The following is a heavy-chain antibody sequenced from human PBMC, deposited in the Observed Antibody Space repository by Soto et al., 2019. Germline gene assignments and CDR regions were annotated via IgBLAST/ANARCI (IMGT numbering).Heavy chain of an antibody. J-gene: IGHJ3*01. V-gene: IGHV3-7*01. D-gene: IGHD6-6*01. CDR1: GFSFKTFW. Sequence: GGSLRLSCAASGFSFKTFWMSWVRQAPGKGLEWVANINQVESENHYVDSVKGRFTISRDNAKSSLYLQMNNLRVEDTAVYYCVSSNIVGRPGGGQGTMVTVSS. CDR2: INQVESEN. CDR3: VSSNIVGRPG.